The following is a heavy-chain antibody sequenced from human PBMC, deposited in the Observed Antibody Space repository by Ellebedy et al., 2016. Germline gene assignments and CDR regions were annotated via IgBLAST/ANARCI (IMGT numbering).Heavy chain of an antibody. V-gene: IGHV5-10-1*01. Sequence: GESLKISCKGSGYSFTTYWITWVRQMPGKGLEWMGRIDPSDSYTNYSPSFQGHVTISADKSINTAHLQWSSLKASDTAIYYCARHMNTAMTNDYWGQGTLVTVSS. CDR3: ARHMNTAMTNDY. D-gene: IGHD5-18*01. J-gene: IGHJ4*02. CDR2: IDPSDSYT. CDR1: GYSFTTYW.